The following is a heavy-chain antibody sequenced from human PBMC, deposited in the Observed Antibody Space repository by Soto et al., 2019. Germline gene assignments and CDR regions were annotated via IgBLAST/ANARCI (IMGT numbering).Heavy chain of an antibody. CDR1: GFTFSSYA. Sequence: QVQLVESGGGVVQPGRSLRLSCAASGFTFSSYAMHWVRQAPGKGLEWVAVISYDGSNKYYADSVKGRFTISRDNSKNQLYLQMNSLRAEDTAVYYCARVTYYDISGPLDYWGQGTLVTVSS. D-gene: IGHD3-9*01. CDR3: ARVTYYDISGPLDY. J-gene: IGHJ4*02. CDR2: ISYDGSNK. V-gene: IGHV3-30-3*01.